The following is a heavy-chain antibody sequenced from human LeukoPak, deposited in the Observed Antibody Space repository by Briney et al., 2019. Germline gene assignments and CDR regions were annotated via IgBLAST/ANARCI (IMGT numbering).Heavy chain of an antibody. Sequence: PSETLSLTCTVSGGSISSYYWSWIRQPPGKGLEWIGYIYYSGSTNYNPSLKSRITISVDTSKNQFSLKLSSVTAADTAVYYCARGGEGYDTLTGGYFDYWGQGTLVTVSS. V-gene: IGHV4-59*01. CDR3: ARGGEGYDTLTGGYFDY. J-gene: IGHJ4*02. D-gene: IGHD3-9*01. CDR1: GGSISSYY. CDR2: IYYSGST.